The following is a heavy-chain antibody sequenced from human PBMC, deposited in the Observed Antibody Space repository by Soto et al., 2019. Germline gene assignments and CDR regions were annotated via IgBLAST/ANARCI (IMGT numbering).Heavy chain of an antibody. J-gene: IGHJ6*02. CDR1: GFTFSSYS. CDR3: ARDQGYGDYAMGMDV. Sequence: EVQLVESGGGLVQPGGSLRLSCAASGFTFSSYSMNWVRQAPGKGLEWVSYISSSSSTIYYADSVKGRFTISGDNAKNSLYLQMNSLRDEDTAVYYCARDQGYGDYAMGMDVWGQGTTVTVSS. D-gene: IGHD4-17*01. V-gene: IGHV3-48*02. CDR2: ISSSSSTI.